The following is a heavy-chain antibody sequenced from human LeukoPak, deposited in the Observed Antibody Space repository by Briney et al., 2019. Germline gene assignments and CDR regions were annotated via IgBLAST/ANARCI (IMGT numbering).Heavy chain of an antibody. J-gene: IGHJ4*02. CDR3: ARDWAYYDL. D-gene: IGHD3-3*01. CDR1: VFTFRNYY. CDR2: IKPDGWEK. V-gene: IGHV3-7*01. Sequence: GGSLRLSCAASVFTFRNYYMSWAPEARGKGLEGVADIKPDGWEKLYVVPVKGRFTVSRQNAKHSLSPQMNRARLGHAAVYYWARDWAYYDLWGKGTLVTVSS.